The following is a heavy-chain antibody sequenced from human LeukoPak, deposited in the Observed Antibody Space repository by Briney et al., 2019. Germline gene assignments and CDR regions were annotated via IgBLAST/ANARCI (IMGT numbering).Heavy chain of an antibody. CDR1: GFTFRSYG. CDR2: IWYDGSNQ. Sequence: GGSLRLSCAASGFTFRSYGMHWVRQAPGKGLEWVAIIWYDGSNQYYADSVKGRFTISRDNSKDTVYLQMSSLRAEDTAVYYCARNSGGTSGIIGSYFDPWGQGTLVTVSS. D-gene: IGHD4-23*01. V-gene: IGHV3-33*01. J-gene: IGHJ4*02. CDR3: ARNSGGTSGIIGSYFDP.